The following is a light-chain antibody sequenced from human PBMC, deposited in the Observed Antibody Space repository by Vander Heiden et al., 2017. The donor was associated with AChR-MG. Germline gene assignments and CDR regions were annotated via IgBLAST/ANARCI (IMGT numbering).Light chain of an antibody. J-gene: IGKJ1*01. CDR3: QHEDSTRGT. CDR1: QGISNS. Sequence: DIQMTQSPSSLSASVGDRVTITCRASQGISNSLAWYQQKPGKAPKLLLYAASRLESGVPSRFSGSGSGTDYTLTISSLQPEDFATYYCQHEDSTRGTFGQGTKVEIK. CDR2: AAS. V-gene: IGKV1-NL1*01.